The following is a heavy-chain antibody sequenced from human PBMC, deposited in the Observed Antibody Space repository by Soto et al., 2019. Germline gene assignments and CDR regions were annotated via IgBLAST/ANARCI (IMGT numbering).Heavy chain of an antibody. CDR3: ARAHPFTIFGVVSRQFSYDY. Sequence: QVQLVQSGAEVKKPGASVKVSCKASGYTFTSYGISWVRQAPGQGLEWMGWISAYNGNTNNAQKFQGRVTITRDTSASTAYMELSSLRSEDTAVYYCARAHPFTIFGVVSRQFSYDYWGQGTLVTVSS. CDR2: ISAYNGNT. V-gene: IGHV1-18*04. CDR1: GYTFTSYG. J-gene: IGHJ4*02. D-gene: IGHD3-3*01.